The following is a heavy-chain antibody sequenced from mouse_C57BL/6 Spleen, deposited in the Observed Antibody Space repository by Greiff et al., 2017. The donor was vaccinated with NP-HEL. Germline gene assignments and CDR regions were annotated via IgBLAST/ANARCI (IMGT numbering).Heavy chain of an antibody. CDR2: IHPNSGST. J-gene: IGHJ4*01. CDR3: ARSGASLYYAMDY. CDR1: GYTFTSYW. V-gene: IGHV1-64*01. D-gene: IGHD3-1*01. Sequence: QVQLKQPGAELVKPGASVKLSCKASGYTFTSYWMHWVKQRPGQGLEWIGMIHPNSGSTNYNEKFKSKATLTVDKSSSTAYMQLSSLTSEDSAVYYCARSGASLYYAMDYWGQGTSVTVSS.